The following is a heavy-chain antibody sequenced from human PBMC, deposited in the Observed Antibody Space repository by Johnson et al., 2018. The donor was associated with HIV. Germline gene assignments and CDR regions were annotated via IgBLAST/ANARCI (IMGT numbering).Heavy chain of an antibody. CDR3: AKEANPYSSSWYGDAFDI. D-gene: IGHD6-13*01. CDR1: GLSLSAYG. CDR2: IWPDGSNK. V-gene: IGHV3-33*06. J-gene: IGHJ3*02. Sequence: QVQLVESGGGVVQPGTSLRLSCEASGLSLSAYGLHWVRQAPGKGLEWLAVIWPDGSNKYYADSVKGRFIISRDNSKNTLYLQMNSLRAEDTAVYYCAKEANPYSSSWYGDAFDIWGQGTMVTVSS.